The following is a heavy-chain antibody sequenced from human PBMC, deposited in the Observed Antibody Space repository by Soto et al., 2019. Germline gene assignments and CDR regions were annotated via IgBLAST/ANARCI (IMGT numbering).Heavy chain of an antibody. CDR1: GGSISSGGYY. CDR3: ARGYGDYTNYYMDV. CDR2: IYYSGST. V-gene: IGHV4-31*03. Sequence: QVQLQESGPGLVKPSQTLSLTCTVSGGSISSGGYYWSWIRQHPGKGLEWIGYIYYSGSTYYNPSLKSRVTISADTSKNQFSLKLSSVTAADTAVYYCARGYGDYTNYYMDVWGKGTTVTVAS. D-gene: IGHD4-17*01. J-gene: IGHJ6*03.